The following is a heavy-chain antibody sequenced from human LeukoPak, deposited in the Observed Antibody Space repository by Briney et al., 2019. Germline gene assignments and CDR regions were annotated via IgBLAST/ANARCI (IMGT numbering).Heavy chain of an antibody. D-gene: IGHD6-13*01. CDR1: GFTFNDYH. CDR3: ARGGMKRFGA. Sequence: PGESLRLSCAASGFTFNDYHMSWIRQAPGKGLEWVSYISSSNSYTNYADSEKGRFTISRDNAKKSLYLQMNSLRAEDTAVYYCARGGMKRFGAWGQGTLVTVSS. V-gene: IGHV3-11*05. J-gene: IGHJ5*02. CDR2: ISSSNSYT.